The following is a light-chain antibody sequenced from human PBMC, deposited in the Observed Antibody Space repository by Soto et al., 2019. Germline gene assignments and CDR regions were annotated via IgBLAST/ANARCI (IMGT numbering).Light chain of an antibody. CDR3: QQYGSSPSIT. Sequence: EIVLTQSPGTLSLSPGERATLSCRASQSVSSSYLAWYQQKPGQAPRLLIYGASSRATCIPDRFSGSGSGTDFTLTSSRLEHEDFAGYYCQQYGSSPSITFGQGTRLEIK. CDR1: QSVSSSY. V-gene: IGKV3-20*01. J-gene: IGKJ5*01. CDR2: GAS.